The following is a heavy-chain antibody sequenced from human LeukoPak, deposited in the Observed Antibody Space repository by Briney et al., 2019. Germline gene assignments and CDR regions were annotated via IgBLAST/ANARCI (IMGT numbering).Heavy chain of an antibody. CDR2: IRYDGSNK. CDR3: AKELARYCSSTSCYGGAFDI. CDR1: GFTFSSYG. V-gene: IGHV3-30*02. D-gene: IGHD2-2*01. J-gene: IGHJ3*02. Sequence: PGGSLRLSCAASGFTFSSYGMHWVRQAPGKGLEWVAFIRYDGSNKYYADSVKGRFTISRDNSKNTLYLQMNSLRAEDTAVYYCAKELARYCSSTSCYGGAFDIWGQGTMVTVSS.